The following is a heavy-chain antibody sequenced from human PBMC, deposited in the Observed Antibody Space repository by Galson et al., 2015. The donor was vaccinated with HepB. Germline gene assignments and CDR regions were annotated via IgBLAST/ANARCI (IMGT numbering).Heavy chain of an antibody. J-gene: IGHJ2*01. CDR1: GGSFSGYY. CDR3: ARALLRYFDWSNWYFDL. Sequence: LSLTCAVYGGSFSGYYWSWIRQPPGKGLEWIGEINHSGSTNYNPSLKSRVTISVDTSKNQFSLKLSSVTAADTAVYYCARALLRYFDWSNWYFDLWGRGTLVTVSS. CDR2: INHSGST. V-gene: IGHV4-34*01. D-gene: IGHD3-9*01.